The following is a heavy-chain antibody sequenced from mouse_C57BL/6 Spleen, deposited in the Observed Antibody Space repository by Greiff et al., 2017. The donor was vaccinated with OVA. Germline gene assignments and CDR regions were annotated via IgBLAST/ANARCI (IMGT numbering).Heavy chain of an antibody. CDR2: FYPGSGSI. Sequence: VKLMESGAELVKPGASVKLSCKASGYTFTEYTIHWVKQRPGQGLEWIGCFYPGSGSIKYNEKFKDKATLTADKASSTVYMELSRLTSEDSAVYFCARHVSEYYAMDYWGQGTSVTVSS. J-gene: IGHJ4*01. CDR1: GYTFTEYT. CDR3: ARHVSEYYAMDY. V-gene: IGHV1-62-2*01.